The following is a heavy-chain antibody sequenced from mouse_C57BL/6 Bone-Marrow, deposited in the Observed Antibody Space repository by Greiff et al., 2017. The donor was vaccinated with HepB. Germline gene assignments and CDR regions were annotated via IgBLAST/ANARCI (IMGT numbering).Heavy chain of an antibody. CDR1: GFTFNTYA. J-gene: IGHJ1*03. Sequence: EVMLVESGGGLVQPKGSLKLSCAASGFTFNTYAMHWVRQAPGKGLEWVACIRSKSSNYATYYADSVKDRFTISRDYSQSMLYLQMYILKTEDTAMYYCVRDRYDGYSLEYFDVWGTGTTVTVSA. D-gene: IGHD2-3*01. CDR2: IRSKSSNYAT. V-gene: IGHV10-3*01. CDR3: VRDRYDGYSLEYFDV.